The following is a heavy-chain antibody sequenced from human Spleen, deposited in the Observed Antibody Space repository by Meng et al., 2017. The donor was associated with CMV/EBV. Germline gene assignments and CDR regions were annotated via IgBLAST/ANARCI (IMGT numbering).Heavy chain of an antibody. D-gene: IGHD4-23*01. CDR2: IWYDGSNK. CDR1: GFTFSNYG. CDR3: AREPGGNSEHYYGMDV. V-gene: IGHV3-33*01. J-gene: IGHJ6*02. Sequence: GESLKISCAASGFTFSNYGIHWVRQAPGKGLEWVAVIWYDGSNKYYADSVKGRFTISRDNAKNSLFLQMNSLRAEDTAVYFCAREPGGNSEHYYGMDVWGQGTTVTVSS.